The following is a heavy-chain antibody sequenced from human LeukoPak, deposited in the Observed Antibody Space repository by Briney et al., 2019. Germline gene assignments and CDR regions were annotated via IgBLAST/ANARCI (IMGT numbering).Heavy chain of an antibody. CDR2: IIPILGIA. CDR3: AREVAAGRSCSGGSCYSGVDP. D-gene: IGHD2-15*01. V-gene: IGHV1-69*04. Sequence: SVKVSCKASGGTFSSYAISWVRQAPGQGLEWMGRIIPILGIANYARKFQGRVTITADKSTSTAYMELSSLRSEDTAVYYCAREVAAGRSCSGGSCYSGVDPWGQGALVTVSS. CDR1: GGTFSSYA. J-gene: IGHJ5*02.